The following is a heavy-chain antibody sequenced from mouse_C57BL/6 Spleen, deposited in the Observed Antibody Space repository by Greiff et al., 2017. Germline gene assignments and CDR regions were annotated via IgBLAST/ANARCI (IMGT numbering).Heavy chain of an antibody. Sequence: VQLQQSGAELMKPGASVKLSCKATGYTFTGYWIEWVKQRPGHGLEWIGEILPGSGSTNYNEKFKGKATLTADTSSNTAYMQLSSLTTEDSAIYYCARRRDYYAMDYWGQGTSVTVSS. CDR3: ARRRDYYAMDY. CDR1: GYTFTGYW. J-gene: IGHJ4*01. CDR2: ILPGSGST. V-gene: IGHV1-9*01.